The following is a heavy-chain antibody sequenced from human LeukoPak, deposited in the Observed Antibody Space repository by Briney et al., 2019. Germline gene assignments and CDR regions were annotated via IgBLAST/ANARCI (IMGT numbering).Heavy chain of an antibody. Sequence: ASVKVSCKASRGTFSSYAISWVRQAPGQGLEWMGRIIPILGIANYAQKFQGRVTITADKSTSTAYMELSSLRSEDTAVYYCASARRGENYYDSSGYFDYWGQGTLVTVSS. J-gene: IGHJ4*02. D-gene: IGHD3-22*01. CDR3: ASARRGENYYDSSGYFDY. V-gene: IGHV1-69*04. CDR1: RGTFSSYA. CDR2: IIPILGIA.